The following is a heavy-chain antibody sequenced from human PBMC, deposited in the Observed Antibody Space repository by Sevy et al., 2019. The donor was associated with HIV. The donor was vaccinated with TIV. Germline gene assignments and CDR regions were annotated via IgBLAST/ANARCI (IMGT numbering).Heavy chain of an antibody. CDR1: GYSFTRYW. CDR3: ARQGHDYDGFDF. J-gene: IGHJ4*02. D-gene: IGHD4-17*01. CDR2: IYPGDSDT. V-gene: IGHV5-51*01. Sequence: GESLKISYRGSGYSFTRYWIGWVRQMPGKGLEWMGIIYPGDSDTRDSPSLQGQVTISADKSISTAYLQWNSLKASDTAMYYCARQGHDYDGFDFWGQGTLVTVSS.